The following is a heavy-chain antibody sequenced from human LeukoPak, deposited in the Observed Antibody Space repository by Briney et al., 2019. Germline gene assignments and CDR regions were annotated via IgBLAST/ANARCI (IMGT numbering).Heavy chain of an antibody. Sequence: SETLSLTCTVSGGSISSSSYYWGWIRQPPGKGREWIGSIYYSGSTYYNPSLKSRVTISVDTSKNQFSLKLSSVTAADTAVYYCARHPRLRYFDWSDYWGQGTLVTVSS. CDR1: GGSISSSSYY. CDR3: ARHPRLRYFDWSDY. CDR2: IYYSGST. D-gene: IGHD3-9*01. V-gene: IGHV4-39*01. J-gene: IGHJ4*02.